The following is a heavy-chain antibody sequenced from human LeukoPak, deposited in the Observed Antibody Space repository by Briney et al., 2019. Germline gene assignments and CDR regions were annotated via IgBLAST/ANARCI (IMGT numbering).Heavy chain of an antibody. J-gene: IGHJ5*02. CDR3: ARVFYGSGGWFDP. CDR1: GFTFSNYA. D-gene: IGHD3-10*01. V-gene: IGHV3-23*01. CDR2: INGRGGST. Sequence: PGGSLRLSCAASGFTFSNYAMSWVRQAPGKGLEWVSSINGRGGSTYYADSVKGRFTISRDNSKNTLYLQMNSLRAEDTAVYYCARVFYGSGGWFDPWGQGTLVTVSS.